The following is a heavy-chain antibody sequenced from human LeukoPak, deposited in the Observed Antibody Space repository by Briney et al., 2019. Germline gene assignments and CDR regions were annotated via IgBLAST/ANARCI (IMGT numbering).Heavy chain of an antibody. Sequence: GGSLRLSCAASGFTFSSYEMNWVRQAPGKGLEWVSYISSSGSTIYYADSVKGRFTISRDNSKNTLYLQMNSLRAEDTAVYYCAKDLVDIVATSFGYWGQGTLVTVSS. D-gene: IGHD5-12*01. CDR1: GFTFSSYE. J-gene: IGHJ4*02. CDR2: ISSSGSTI. V-gene: IGHV3-48*03. CDR3: AKDLVDIVATSFGY.